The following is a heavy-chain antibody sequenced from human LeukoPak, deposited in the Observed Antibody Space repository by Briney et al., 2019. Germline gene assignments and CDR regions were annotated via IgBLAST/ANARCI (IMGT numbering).Heavy chain of an antibody. CDR3: ARDRFRRSWFDP. V-gene: IGHV3-21*01. Sequence: YPGGSLRLSCAASGFTFRTYGMNWVRQAPGKGLEWVSFISSSSSYIYYADSVKGRFTISRDNAANSLYLQMNSLRAEDTAVYYCARDRFRRSWFDPWGQGTLVTVSS. CDR2: ISSSSSYI. D-gene: IGHD3-16*01. J-gene: IGHJ5*02. CDR1: GFTFRTYG.